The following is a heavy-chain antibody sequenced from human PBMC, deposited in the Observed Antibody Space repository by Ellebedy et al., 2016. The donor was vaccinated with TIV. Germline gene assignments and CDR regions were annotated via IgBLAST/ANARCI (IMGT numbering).Heavy chain of an antibody. J-gene: IGHJ4*02. CDR2: IIPIFGTA. V-gene: IGHV1-69*06. CDR3: ATVGTLSFDY. Sequence: SVKVSXXASGGTFSSYAISWVRQAPGQGLEWMGGIIPIFGTANYAQKFQGRVTMTEDTSTDTAYMELSSLRSEDTAVYYCATVGTLSFDYWGQGTLVTVSS. CDR1: GGTFSSYA. D-gene: IGHD1-14*01.